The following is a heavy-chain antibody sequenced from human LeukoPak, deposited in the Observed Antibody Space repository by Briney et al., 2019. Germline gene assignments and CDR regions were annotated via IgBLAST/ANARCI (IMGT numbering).Heavy chain of an antibody. J-gene: IGHJ3*02. D-gene: IGHD1-26*01. V-gene: IGHV4-30-2*01. CDR2: IYHSGST. CDR3: ALVGATWGGAFDI. Sequence: SQTLSLTCAVSGGSISSGGYSWSWIRQPPGKGLEWIGYIYHSGSTYYNPSLKSRVTISVDTSKNQFSLKLSSVTAADTAVYYCALVGATWGGAFDIWGQGTVVTASS. CDR1: GGSISSGGYS.